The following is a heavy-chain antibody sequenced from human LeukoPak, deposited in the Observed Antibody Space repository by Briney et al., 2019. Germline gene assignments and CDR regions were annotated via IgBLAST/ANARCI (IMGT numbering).Heavy chain of an antibody. CDR3: ARSYGYSYGAFDY. CDR2: IIPIFGTA. CDR1: GGTFSSYA. J-gene: IGHJ4*02. Sequence: SVKVSCKASGGTFSSYAISWVRQAPGQGLEWMGRIIPIFGTANYAQKFQGRVTITTDESTSKAYMELSSLRSEDTAVYYCARSYGYSYGAFDYWGQGTLVTVSS. D-gene: IGHD5-18*01. V-gene: IGHV1-69*05.